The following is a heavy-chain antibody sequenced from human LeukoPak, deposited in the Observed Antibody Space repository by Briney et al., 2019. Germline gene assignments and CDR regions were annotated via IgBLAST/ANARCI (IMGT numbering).Heavy chain of an antibody. D-gene: IGHD2-8*02. Sequence: GGSLRLSCAASGFTFSSYAMSWVRQAPGKGREWVSAISGSGGSTYYADSVKGRFTNSRDNSKNTLYLQMNSLRAEDTAVYYCAKDDTGYYYGMDVWGQGTTVTVSS. CDR3: AKDDTGYYYGMDV. CDR2: ISGSGGST. CDR1: GFTFSSYA. J-gene: IGHJ6*02. V-gene: IGHV3-23*01.